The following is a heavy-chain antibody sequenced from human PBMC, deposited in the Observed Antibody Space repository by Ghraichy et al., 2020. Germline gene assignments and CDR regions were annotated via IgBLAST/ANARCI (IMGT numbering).Heavy chain of an antibody. CDR3: ARLLRTNMGHFDL. D-gene: IGHD1/OR15-1a*01. CDR1: GGSISSSNW. V-gene: IGHV4-4*02. Sequence: SETLSLTCAVSGGSISSSNWWSWVRQPPGKGLEWIGEIYHSGSTNYNPSLTSRVTISVDKSKNQFSLKLSSVTAADTAVYYCARLLRTNMGHFDLWGRGTLVTVSS. CDR2: IYHSGST. J-gene: IGHJ2*01.